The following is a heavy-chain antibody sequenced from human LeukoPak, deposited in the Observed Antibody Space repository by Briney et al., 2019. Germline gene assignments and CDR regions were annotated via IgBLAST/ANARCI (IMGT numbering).Heavy chain of an antibody. D-gene: IGHD6-6*01. J-gene: IGHJ6*03. Sequence: GASVKVSCKASGGTFSSYAISWVRQAPGQGLEWMGGTIPIFGTANYARKFQGRVTITADESTSTAYMELSSLRSEDTAVYYCARPQFPYSSSSYYYYYYMDVWGKGTTVTVSS. V-gene: IGHV1-69*13. CDR2: TIPIFGTA. CDR3: ARPQFPYSSSSYYYYYYMDV. CDR1: GGTFSSYA.